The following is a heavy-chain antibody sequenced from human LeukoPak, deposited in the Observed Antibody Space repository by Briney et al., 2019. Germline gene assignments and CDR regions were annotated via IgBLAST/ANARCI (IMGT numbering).Heavy chain of an antibody. J-gene: IGHJ4*02. CDR2: ISYEAKNT. V-gene: IGHV3-30*18. CDR3: AKVGSMYTSTWYDY. D-gene: IGHD6-13*01. Sequence: GGSLRLSCAASGFTFSTYGMQWVRQAPGKGLEWVAVISYEAKNTYYADSVKGRFTISRDNSKNTLFLQMNSLRAEDTAVYYCAKVGSMYTSTWYDYWGQGTLVTVSS. CDR1: GFTFSTYG.